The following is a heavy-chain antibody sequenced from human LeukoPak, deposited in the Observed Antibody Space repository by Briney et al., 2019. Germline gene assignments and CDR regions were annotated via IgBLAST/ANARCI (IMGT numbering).Heavy chain of an antibody. D-gene: IGHD3-22*01. CDR2: ISSSSSYI. CDR3: ARDLEVAVEAPYYYD. Sequence: PGGTLRLSCAASGFTFSSYSMNWVRQAPGKGLEWVSSISSSSSYIYYADSVKGRFTISRDNAKNSLYLQMNSLRAEDTAVYYCARDLEVAVEAPYYYDRGQGTLVTVSP. V-gene: IGHV3-21*01. J-gene: IGHJ4*02. CDR1: GFTFSSYS.